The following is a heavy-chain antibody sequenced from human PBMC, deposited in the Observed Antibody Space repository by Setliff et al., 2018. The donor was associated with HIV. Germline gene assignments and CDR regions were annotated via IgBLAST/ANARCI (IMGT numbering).Heavy chain of an antibody. CDR3: ARPPTVSDDYMWDSLHI. V-gene: IGHV1-2*02. CDR1: GYTFDVFS. D-gene: IGHD4-4*01. Sequence: ASVKVSCKTSGYTFDVFSIHWVRQAPGQGPEWMGWINPKSGGTKYAQRFQGRVAMTRDTSTRTVYMDLTRLRSDDTAVYYCARPPTVSDDYMWDSLHIWGQGTVVTVSS. CDR2: INPKSGGT. J-gene: IGHJ3*02.